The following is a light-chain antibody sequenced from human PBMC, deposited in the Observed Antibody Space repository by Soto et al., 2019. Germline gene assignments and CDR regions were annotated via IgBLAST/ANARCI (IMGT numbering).Light chain of an antibody. CDR2: KAS. CDR3: QQYNSYSRT. J-gene: IGKJ1*01. V-gene: IGKV1-5*03. Sequence: DIQMTQSPSTLSASVGDRVTITCRASQSISSWLAWYQQKPGKAPKLLIYKASSLESGVPSRFSGSGSGTEFTLTISSLQPDDFATDYCQQYNSYSRTFGQGTKVEI. CDR1: QSISSW.